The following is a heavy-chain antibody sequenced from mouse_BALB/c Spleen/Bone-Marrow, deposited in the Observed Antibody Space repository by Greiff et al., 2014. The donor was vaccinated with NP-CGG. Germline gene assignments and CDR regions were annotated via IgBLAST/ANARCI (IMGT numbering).Heavy chain of an antibody. V-gene: IGHV1-87*01. Sequence: QVQLQQSGAELARPGASVKLSCKASGYTFTSYWMQWVKQRPGQGLEWMGAIYPGDGDTRYTQKFKGKATLTADKSSSTAYMQLSSLASEDSAVYYCASLGDYGSFDYWGQGTTLTVSS. CDR2: IYPGDGDT. CDR3: ASLGDYGSFDY. CDR1: GYTFTSYW. D-gene: IGHD1-1*02. J-gene: IGHJ2*01.